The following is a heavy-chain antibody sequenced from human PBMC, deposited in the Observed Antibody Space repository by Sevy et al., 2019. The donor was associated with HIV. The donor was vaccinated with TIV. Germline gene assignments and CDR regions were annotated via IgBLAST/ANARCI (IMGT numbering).Heavy chain of an antibody. CDR2: ISYNGDDK. V-gene: IGHV3-30-3*01. CDR3: ARDWGTPPTAILYHFDH. J-gene: IGHJ4*02. D-gene: IGHD3-16*01. CDR1: GFTLSHRA. Sequence: GGSLRLSCRASGFTLSHRAVHWVRQTPGMGLEWIASISYNGDDKVYADSVEGRFTIQRDNSENTLYLQMTSLRTEDTGVYFCARDWGTPPTAILYHFDHWGLGTLVTVSS.